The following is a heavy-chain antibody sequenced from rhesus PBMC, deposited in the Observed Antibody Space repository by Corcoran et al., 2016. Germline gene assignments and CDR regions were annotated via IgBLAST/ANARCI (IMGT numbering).Heavy chain of an antibody. Sequence: VQLVETGGGLVQPGGSLRLSCAASGFTFSSYVMQWVRQAPGKGLGWISAINSGGGSTYYADSVKVRFTISRDNSKNTLSLQMNSLRAEDTAVYYCAKNRLIWTGYYSDGLDSWGQGVVVTVSS. CDR1: GFTFSSYV. D-gene: IGHD3-3*01. J-gene: IGHJ6*01. V-gene: IGHV3S5*01. CDR3: AKNRLIWTGYYSDGLDS. CDR2: INSGGGST.